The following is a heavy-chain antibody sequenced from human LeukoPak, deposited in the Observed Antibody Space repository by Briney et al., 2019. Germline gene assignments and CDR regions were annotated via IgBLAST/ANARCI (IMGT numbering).Heavy chain of an antibody. D-gene: IGHD1-26*01. V-gene: IGHV4-39*01. J-gene: IGHJ4*02. CDR1: RGSISSSSHY. Sequence: SETLSLTCTVSRGSISSSSHYWGWIRQPPGKGLEWIGSIYYSGSTYYNPSLKGLITISIDTSKNQFSLKHSSVTAADTVFYYCARGSYYPYYFDYWGQGTLVTVSS. CDR2: IYYSGST. CDR3: ARGSYYPYYFDY.